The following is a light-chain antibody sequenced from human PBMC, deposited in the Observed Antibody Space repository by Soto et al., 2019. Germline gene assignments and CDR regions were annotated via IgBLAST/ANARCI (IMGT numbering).Light chain of an antibody. Sequence: EIVMTQSPATLSVSPGERATLSCRASQIITSNLAWYQQKPGQAPRLLIYGATTRATGIPARFSGSGSGTEFTLTISSLQSEDFAVYYCQQYNNWPYSFGQGTKLEI. CDR3: QQYNNWPYS. V-gene: IGKV3-15*01. CDR1: QIITSN. J-gene: IGKJ2*03. CDR2: GAT.